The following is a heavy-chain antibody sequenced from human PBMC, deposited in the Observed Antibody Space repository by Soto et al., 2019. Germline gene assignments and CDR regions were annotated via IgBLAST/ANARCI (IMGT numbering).Heavy chain of an antibody. D-gene: IGHD4-17*01. CDR3: ARESDGANSL. CDR1: GFTFSSYW. V-gene: IGHV3-74*01. Sequence: GGSLRLSCAASGFTFSSYWMHWVRQAPGKGLVRVSRINGDGSSTGYADSVKGRFTISRDNAKNTLYLQMNSLRAEDTAVYYCARESDGANSLWGQGTLVTVSS. J-gene: IGHJ4*02. CDR2: INGDGSST.